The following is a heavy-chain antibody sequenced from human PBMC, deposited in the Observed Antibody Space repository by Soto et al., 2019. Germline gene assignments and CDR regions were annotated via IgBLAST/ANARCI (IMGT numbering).Heavy chain of an antibody. Sequence: DVRLLESGGGLVQPGGSLRLSCAASGFTFSSYSMSWVRQAPGKGLEWVSTIGTSASTYYGDSVRGRFTISRDNSRNTLYLQMHCLRAEDTAVYYCADLSRYCTSSNCDWGQGTRVTVSS. CDR2: IGTSAST. V-gene: IGHV3-23*01. D-gene: IGHD2-2*01. CDR3: ADLSRYCTSSNCD. CDR1: GFTFSSYS. J-gene: IGHJ4*02.